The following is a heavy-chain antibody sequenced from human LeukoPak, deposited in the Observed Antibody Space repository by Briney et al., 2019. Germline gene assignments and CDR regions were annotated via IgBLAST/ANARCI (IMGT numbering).Heavy chain of an antibody. CDR1: GGSVSSNGYF. CDR2: IYNRGST. D-gene: IGHD3-22*01. Sequence: SETLSLTCTVSGGSVSSNGYFWNWIRQPPGKGLEWIGYIYNRGSTNYNPSLKSRVTISVDTSNNQFSLKLTSVTAADTAVYYCAGLVGRYSSGLYYCYFDYWGQGTLVTVSS. CDR3: AGLVGRYSSGLYYCYFDY. V-gene: IGHV4-61*08. J-gene: IGHJ4*02.